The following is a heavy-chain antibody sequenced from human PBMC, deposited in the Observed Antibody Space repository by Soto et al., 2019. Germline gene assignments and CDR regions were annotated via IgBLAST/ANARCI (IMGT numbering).Heavy chain of an antibody. V-gene: IGHV4-59*01. D-gene: IGHD3-10*01. CDR3: ARGVHYYGSGSYYNSDAFDI. J-gene: IGHJ3*02. CDR2: IYYSGST. CDR1: GGSISSYY. Sequence: SETLSLTCTVSGGSISSYYWSWIRQPPGKGLEWIGYIYYSGSTNYNPSLKSRVTISVDTSKNQFSLKLSSVTAADTAVYYCARGVHYYGSGSYYNSDAFDIWGQGTMVTVSS.